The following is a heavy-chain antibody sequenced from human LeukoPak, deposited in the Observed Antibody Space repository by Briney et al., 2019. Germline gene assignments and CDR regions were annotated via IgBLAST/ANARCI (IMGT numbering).Heavy chain of an antibody. J-gene: IGHJ3*02. CDR1: GFTFSSYS. V-gene: IGHV3-48*04. CDR2: ISSSSSTI. D-gene: IGHD3-22*01. Sequence: GGSLRLSCAASGFTFSSYSMNWVRQAPGKGLEWVSYISSSSSTIYYADSVKGRFTISRDNAKNSLYLQMNSLRAEDTAVYYCAREGYYYDSSGYPLAGAFDIWGQGTMVTVSS. CDR3: AREGYYYDSSGYPLAGAFDI.